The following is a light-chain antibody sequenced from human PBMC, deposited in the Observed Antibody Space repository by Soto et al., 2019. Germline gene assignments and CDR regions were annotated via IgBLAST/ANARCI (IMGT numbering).Light chain of an antibody. V-gene: IGLV2-8*01. Sequence: QSALTQPPSACGSPGQSVNISCTGTSSDVGAYKYVSWYQQYPGKAPKLMIYEVSKRPSGVPDRFSGSKSGNTASLTVSGLQAEDEADYYCTSYVGSNIWVFGGGTTVTVL. CDR2: EVS. CDR1: SSDVGAYKY. CDR3: TSYVGSNIWV. J-gene: IGLJ3*02.